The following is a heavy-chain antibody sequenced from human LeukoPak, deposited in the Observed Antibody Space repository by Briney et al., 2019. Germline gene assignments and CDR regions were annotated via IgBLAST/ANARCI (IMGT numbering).Heavy chain of an antibody. V-gene: IGHV3-74*01. Sequence: GGSLRLSCAASGFSFSSYWMHWVRQAPGKGLVWVSRIESDGKTNYADSVKGRFTISGDNAKNTVSLQMNSLRAEDTGVYYCARAPSEIGGYYPEYFRHWGQGTLVTVSS. CDR2: IESDGKT. D-gene: IGHD3-22*01. CDR3: ARAPSEIGGYYPEYFRH. J-gene: IGHJ1*01. CDR1: GFSFSSYW.